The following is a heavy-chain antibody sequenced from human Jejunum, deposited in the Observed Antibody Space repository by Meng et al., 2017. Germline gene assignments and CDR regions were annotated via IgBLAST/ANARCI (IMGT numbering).Heavy chain of an antibody. CDR3: TILSHCTGGTCYPYDY. D-gene: IGHD2-15*01. CDR2: ISAYNGNT. V-gene: IGHV1-18*01. J-gene: IGHJ4*02. Sequence: QVQLVQAGAEGKKPGASVKGSCKPSGYTFTSYGISWVRQAPGQGLEWMGWISAYNGNTNYAQKFQGRVTMTTDTSTSTAYMELRSLRSDDTAVYYCTILSHCTGGTCYPYDYWGQGTLVTVSS. CDR1: GYTFTSYG.